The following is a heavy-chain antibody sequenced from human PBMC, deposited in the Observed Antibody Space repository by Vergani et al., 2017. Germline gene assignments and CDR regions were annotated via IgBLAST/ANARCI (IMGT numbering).Heavy chain of an antibody. J-gene: IGHJ4*02. CDR2: IIPIFGTA. V-gene: IGHV1-69*01. D-gene: IGHD5-24*01. CDR3: ASVHHLQFCGG. Sequence: QVQLVQSGAEVKKPGSSVKVSCKASGGTFSSYAISWVRQAPGQGLEWMGGIIPIFGTANYANKFQGRVTITAEESNSPAYKERSSLRSEDTAVYYCASVHHLQFCGGWGQGSLVTVSS. CDR1: GGTFSSYA.